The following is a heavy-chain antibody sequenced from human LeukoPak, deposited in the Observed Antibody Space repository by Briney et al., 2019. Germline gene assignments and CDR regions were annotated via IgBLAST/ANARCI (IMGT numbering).Heavy chain of an antibody. D-gene: IGHD3-9*01. V-gene: IGHV4-34*01. CDR1: GGSFSGYY. CDR2: IYYSGST. J-gene: IGHJ5*02. CDR3: ARGPRYYDILTGYSNWFDP. Sequence: SETLSLTCAVYGGSFSGYYWSWIRQPPGKGLEWIGSIYYSGSTYYNPSLKSRVTISVDTSKNQFSLKLSSVTAADTAVYYCARGPRYYDILTGYSNWFDPWGQGTLVTVSS.